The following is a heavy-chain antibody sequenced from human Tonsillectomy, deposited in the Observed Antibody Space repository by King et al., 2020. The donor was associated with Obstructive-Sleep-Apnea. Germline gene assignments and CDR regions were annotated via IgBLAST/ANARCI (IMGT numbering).Heavy chain of an antibody. D-gene: IGHD5-24*01. CDR2: IYYTGTT. Sequence: LQLQESGPGLVKPSETLSLTCTVSGASISNSRYSWGWIRQPPGKGLECIGTIYYTGTTYSNPSLKSRVTISVDKSKNQFSLRLNSVTAADTAVYYCARGIDSYDAAYFDYWGRGTLATVSS. V-gene: IGHV4-39*07. CDR3: ARGIDSYDAAYFDY. CDR1: GASISNSRYS. J-gene: IGHJ4*02.